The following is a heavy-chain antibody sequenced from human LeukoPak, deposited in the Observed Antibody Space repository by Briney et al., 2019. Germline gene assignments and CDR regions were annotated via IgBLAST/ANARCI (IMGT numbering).Heavy chain of an antibody. V-gene: IGHV4-39*01. J-gene: IGHJ6*02. CDR1: GGSISSSSYY. Sequence: SETLSLMCTVSGGSISSSSYYWGWIRQPPGKGLEWIGSFYYSGSTYYNPSLKSRVTISVDTSKNQFSLKLCSVTAADTAVYYCASTHSSGYYQIWYYYGMDVWGQGTTVTVSS. CDR3: ASTHSSGYYQIWYYYGMDV. D-gene: IGHD3-22*01. CDR2: FYYSGST.